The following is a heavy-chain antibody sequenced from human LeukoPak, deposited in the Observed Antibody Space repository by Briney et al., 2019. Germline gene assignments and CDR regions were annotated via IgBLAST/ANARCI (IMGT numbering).Heavy chain of an antibody. J-gene: IGHJ4*02. D-gene: IGHD5-12*01. CDR3: ARWEWLRLRAFDY. V-gene: IGHV4-34*01. CDR1: GGSFSGYY. Sequence: SSETLSLTCAVYGGSFSGYYWSWIRQPPGKGLEWIGEINHSGSTNYNPSLKSRVTISVDTSKNQFSLKLSSVTAADTAVYYCARWEWLRLRAFDYWGQGTLVTVSS. CDR2: INHSGST.